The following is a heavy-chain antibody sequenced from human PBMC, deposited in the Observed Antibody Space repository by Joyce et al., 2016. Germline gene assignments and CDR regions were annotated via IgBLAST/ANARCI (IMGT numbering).Heavy chain of an antibody. CDR1: GFNVSSND. Sequence: EVQLVESGGGLIQPGGSLRLSCAASGFNVSSNDMSWVRQAPGKGLEWVSVIYSGGGQKNADSVKGRFTISRDNSKSKIYFQMNSLTAADTAVYYCARSRPDTLGGFDIWGQGTMVTVSS. J-gene: IGHJ3*02. V-gene: IGHV3-53*01. CDR3: ARSRPDTLGGFDI. D-gene: IGHD1-26*01. CDR2: IYSGGGQ.